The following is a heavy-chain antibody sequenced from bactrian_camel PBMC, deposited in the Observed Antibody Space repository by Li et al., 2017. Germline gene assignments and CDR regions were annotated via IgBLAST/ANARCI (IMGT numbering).Heavy chain of an antibody. CDR1: GYRYDTYC. Sequence: VQLVESGGGSVQAGGSLRLSCAAPGYRYDTYCMGWFRQAPGKEREGVAFVYFGGSRTYYADSVKGRFTLSKDNAKNTLYLQMNSLKTEDSAMYYCAADLARYCGAFSGFFARASWGQGTQVTVS. CDR3: AADLARYCGAFSGFFARAS. V-gene: IGHV3S1*01. CDR2: VYFGGSRT. J-gene: IGHJ4*01. D-gene: IGHD2*01.